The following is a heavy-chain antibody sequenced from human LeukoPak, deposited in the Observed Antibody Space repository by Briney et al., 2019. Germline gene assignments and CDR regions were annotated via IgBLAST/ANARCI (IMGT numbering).Heavy chain of an antibody. CDR1: GFTFKNYD. Sequence: GGSLRLSCAPSGFTFKNYDMHWVRQAPGKGLVWVAVISVEESHKCYADSVKGRFAISRDNSKNTLYLQMNSLRAEDTAVYYCVRRDTGAAYDYWGQGTLVTVSS. V-gene: IGHV3-30*03. J-gene: IGHJ4*02. D-gene: IGHD6-25*01. CDR3: VRRDTGAAYDY. CDR2: ISVEESHK.